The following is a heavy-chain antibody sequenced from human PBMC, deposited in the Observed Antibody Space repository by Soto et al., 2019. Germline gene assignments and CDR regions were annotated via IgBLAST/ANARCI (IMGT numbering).Heavy chain of an antibody. CDR3: AKGRIAAAAPYYFDY. D-gene: IGHD6-13*01. CDR2: ISGSGGST. V-gene: IGHV3-23*01. J-gene: IGHJ4*02. Sequence: PWGSLRLSCAASGFTFSSYAMSWVRQAPGKGLEWVSAISGSGGSTYYADSVKGRFTISRDNSKNTLYLQMNSLRAEDTAVYYCAKGRIAAAAPYYFDYWGQGTLVTVSS. CDR1: GFTFSSYA.